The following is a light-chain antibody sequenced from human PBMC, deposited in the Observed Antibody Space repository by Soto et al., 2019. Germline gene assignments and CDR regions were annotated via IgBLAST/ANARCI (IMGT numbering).Light chain of an antibody. CDR2: RNN. CDR1: SSNIGSNL. V-gene: IGLV1-47*01. CDR3: AAWDDTLNRVV. J-gene: IGLJ2*01. Sequence: QSVLTQPPSASGTPRQTVTISCSGSSSNIGSNLVYWYHQFPGTAPKLLIYRNNQRPSGVPDRFSGSKSGTSASLAISGLRSEDEADYYCAAWDDTLNRVVFGGGTKLTVL.